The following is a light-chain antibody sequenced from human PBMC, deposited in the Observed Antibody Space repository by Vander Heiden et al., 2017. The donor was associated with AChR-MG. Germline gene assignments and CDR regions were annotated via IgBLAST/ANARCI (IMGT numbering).Light chain of an antibody. Sequence: DIVRTQPPLSLPVTPGEPASISCRSSQSLLHSNGYNYLDWYLQKPGQSPQLLIYLGSNRASGVPDRFSGSGSGTDFTLKISRVEAEDVGVYYCMQALQTPRYTFGQGTKLEIK. V-gene: IGKV2-28*01. J-gene: IGKJ2*01. CDR2: LGS. CDR3: MQALQTPRYT. CDR1: QSLLHSNGYNY.